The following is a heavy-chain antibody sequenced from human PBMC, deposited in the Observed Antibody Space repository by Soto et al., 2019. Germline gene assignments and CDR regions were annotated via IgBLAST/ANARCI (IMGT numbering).Heavy chain of an antibody. CDR1: GGSISSSNW. D-gene: IGHD3-10*01. CDR2: IYHSGST. J-gene: IGHJ4*02. CDR3: ARRWGEGRVDY. V-gene: IGHV4-4*02. Sequence: ETLSLTCTVSGGSISSSNWWSWVRQPPGKGLQWIGEIYHSGSTNYIPSLKSRVTISVDKSRNQFSLKLSSVTAADTAVYYCARRWGEGRVDYWGQGTLVTVSS.